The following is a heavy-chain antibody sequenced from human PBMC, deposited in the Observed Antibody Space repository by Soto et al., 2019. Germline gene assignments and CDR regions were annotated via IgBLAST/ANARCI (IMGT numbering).Heavy chain of an antibody. Sequence: ASVKVSCKASGYTFTGYYMHWVRQAPGQGLEWMGWINPNSGGTNYAQKFQGWVTMTRDTSISTAYMELSRLRSDDTAVYYCARGGGMAYYYGMDVWGQGTTVTVSS. CDR3: ARGGGMAYYYGMDV. V-gene: IGHV1-2*04. D-gene: IGHD2-15*01. CDR1: GYTFTGYY. CDR2: INPNSGGT. J-gene: IGHJ6*02.